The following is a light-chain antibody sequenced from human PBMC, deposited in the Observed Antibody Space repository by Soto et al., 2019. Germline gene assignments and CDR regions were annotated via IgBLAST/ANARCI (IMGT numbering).Light chain of an antibody. Sequence: QSALTQPASVSGSPGQSITISCTGTSSDVGGYNYVSWYQQHPGKAPRLMIYDVSDRPSGVSNRFSGSKSGNTASLTISGLQAEDEADYSCSSYTRISTVLFAGGTKLTVL. CDR2: DVS. J-gene: IGLJ2*01. CDR1: SSDVGGYNY. V-gene: IGLV2-14*01. CDR3: SSYTRISTVL.